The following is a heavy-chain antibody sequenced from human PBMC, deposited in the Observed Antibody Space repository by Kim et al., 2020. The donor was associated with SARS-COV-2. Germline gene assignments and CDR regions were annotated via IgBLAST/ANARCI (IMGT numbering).Heavy chain of an antibody. V-gene: IGHV1-46*01. J-gene: IGHJ4*02. CDR2: INPSGGST. CDR1: GYTFTSYY. D-gene: IGHD3-22*01. CDR3: ARDAHYYDSSGYPYYFDY. Sequence: ASVKVSCKASGYTFTSYYMHWVRQAPGQGLEWMGIINPSGGSTSYAQKFQGRVTMTRDTSTSTVYMELSSLRSEDTAVYYCARDAHYYDSSGYPYYFDYWGQRTLVTVSS.